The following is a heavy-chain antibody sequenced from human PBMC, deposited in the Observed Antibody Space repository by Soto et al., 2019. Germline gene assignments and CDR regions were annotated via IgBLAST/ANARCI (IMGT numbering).Heavy chain of an antibody. Sequence: ASVKVSCKASGGTFSSYRINWVRPAPGQGLEWVGGLVPIYRTADYAQKFQGRVTITADESARTSYMELRSLKSQDTAVYYCVRDAGAKLSSSWGQGTLVTVSS. CDR2: LVPIYRTA. CDR1: GGTFSSYR. J-gene: IGHJ4*02. V-gene: IGHV1-69*13. CDR3: VRDAGAKLSSS. D-gene: IGHD6-13*01.